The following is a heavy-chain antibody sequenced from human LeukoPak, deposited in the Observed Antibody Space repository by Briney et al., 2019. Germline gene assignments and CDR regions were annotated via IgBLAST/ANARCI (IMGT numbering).Heavy chain of an antibody. CDR1: GFTFSDYN. V-gene: IGHV3-11*04. Sequence: PGGSLRLSCAASGFTFSDYNMRWIRQAPGKGLEWVSSISRSGSTKYYADSVKGRFTISRDNAKNSLYLQMNSLRAEDTAVYYCARDERGYSGYDYYMDVWGKGTTVTVSS. CDR3: ARDERGYSGYDYYMDV. CDR2: ISRSGSTK. D-gene: IGHD5-12*01. J-gene: IGHJ6*03.